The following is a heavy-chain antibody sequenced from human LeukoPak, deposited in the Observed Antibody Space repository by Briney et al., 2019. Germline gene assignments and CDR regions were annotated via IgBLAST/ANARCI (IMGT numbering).Heavy chain of an antibody. CDR2: IYYSGST. CDR1: GGSISSYY. V-gene: IGHV4-59*01. CDR3: AGRTDYYDSSGYHY. J-gene: IGHJ4*02. Sequence: SETLSLTWTVSGGSISSYYWSWIRQPPGKGLEWIGYIYYSGSTNYNPSLKSRVTISVDTSKNQFSLKLSSVTAADTAVYYCAGRTDYYDSSGYHYWGQGTLVTVSS. D-gene: IGHD3-22*01.